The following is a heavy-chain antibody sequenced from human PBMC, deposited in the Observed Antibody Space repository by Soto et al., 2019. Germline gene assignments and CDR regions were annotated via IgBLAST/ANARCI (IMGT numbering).Heavy chain of an antibody. J-gene: IGHJ6*02. CDR2: MNPNSGNT. Sequence: GASVKVSCKASGYTFTSYDINWVRQATGQGLEWMGWMNPNSGNTGYAQKFQGRVTMTRNTSISTAYMELSSLRSEDTAVYYCARGQADYDFWSGYYGGYYYYYGMDVWGQGTTVTVSS. CDR1: GYTFTSYD. D-gene: IGHD3-3*01. V-gene: IGHV1-8*01. CDR3: ARGQADYDFWSGYYGGYYYYYGMDV.